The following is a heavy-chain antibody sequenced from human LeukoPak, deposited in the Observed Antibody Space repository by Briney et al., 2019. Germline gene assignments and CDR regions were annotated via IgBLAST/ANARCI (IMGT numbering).Heavy chain of an antibody. J-gene: IGHJ6*04. V-gene: IGHV4-38-2*02. Sequence: PSETLSLTCAVSGYSISSGYYWGWIQQPPGKGLEWIGSIYHSGSTYYNPSLKSRVTISVDTSKNQFSLKLSSVTAADTAVYYCARDELDYYGSGGGMDVWGKGTTVTVSS. CDR1: GYSISSGYY. D-gene: IGHD3-10*01. CDR2: IYHSGST. CDR3: ARDELDYYGSGGGMDV.